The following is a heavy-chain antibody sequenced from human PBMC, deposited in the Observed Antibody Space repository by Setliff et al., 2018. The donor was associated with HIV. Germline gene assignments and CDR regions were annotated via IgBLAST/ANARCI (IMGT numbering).Heavy chain of an antibody. CDR3: TTARLQLWSEYFQH. CDR2: IKSKTDGGTT. V-gene: IGHV3-15*01. D-gene: IGHD5-18*01. J-gene: IGHJ1*01. CDR1: GFTFTNAW. Sequence: GGSLRLSCAASGFTFTNAWMSWVRQAPGKGLEWVGRIKSKTDGGTTDFAAPVKGRFTISRDDSKNTLYLQMNSLKTEDTAIYYRTTARLQLWSEYFQHWGQGNLVTVSS.